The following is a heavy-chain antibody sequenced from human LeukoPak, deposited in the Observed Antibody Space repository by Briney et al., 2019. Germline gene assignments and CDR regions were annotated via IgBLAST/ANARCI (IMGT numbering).Heavy chain of an antibody. CDR2: INTDGSST. Sequence: GGSLRLSCAASGFTFSSYWMHWVRQAPGKGLVWVSRINTDGSSTSYADSVKGRFTISRDNSKNTLYLQMNSLRAEDTAVYYCARDGGVGATGGYYYYGMDVWGQGTTVTVSS. V-gene: IGHV3-74*01. CDR3: ARDGGVGATGGYYYYGMDV. CDR1: GFTFSSYW. D-gene: IGHD1-26*01. J-gene: IGHJ6*02.